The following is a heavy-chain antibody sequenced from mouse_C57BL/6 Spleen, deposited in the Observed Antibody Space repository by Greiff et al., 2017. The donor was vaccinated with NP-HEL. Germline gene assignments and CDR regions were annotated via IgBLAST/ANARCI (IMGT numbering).Heavy chain of an antibody. CDR3: ASLDDCYYAMDD. J-gene: IGHJ4*01. CDR1: GFSFTSYA. D-gene: IGHD2-4*01. Sequence: VKLMESGPGLVAPSQRLSITCTVSGFSFTSYAISWVRQPPGKGLEWLGVIWTGGGTNYNSALQSRLSISKDNAKIQVFLKMNSLQTEDTARYYWASLDDCYYAMDDWGQGTSVTVSS. V-gene: IGHV2-9-1*01. CDR2: IWTGGGT.